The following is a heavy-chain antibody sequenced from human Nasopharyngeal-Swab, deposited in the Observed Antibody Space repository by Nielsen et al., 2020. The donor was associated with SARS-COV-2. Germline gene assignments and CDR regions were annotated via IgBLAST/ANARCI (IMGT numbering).Heavy chain of an antibody. J-gene: IGHJ6*02. V-gene: IGHV5-51*01. CDR2: IYPRDSDT. CDR1: GYRFSSFW. Sequence: KVSCKVSGYRFSSFWIAWVRQMPGKGLEWMGIIYPRDSDTRYSPSFQGQVTISADKSISTAYLQWSSLKASDTAMYYCVRPEGVATSFKYYFQYGMDVWGQGTMVTVPS. CDR3: VRPEGVATSFKYYFQYGMDV. D-gene: IGHD5-12*01.